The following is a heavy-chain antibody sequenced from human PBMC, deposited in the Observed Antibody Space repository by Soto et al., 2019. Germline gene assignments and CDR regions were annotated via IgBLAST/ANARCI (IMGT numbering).Heavy chain of an antibody. CDR1: GGSISSGGYY. J-gene: IGHJ3*02. V-gene: IGHV4-31*03. D-gene: IGHD3-3*01. CDR2: IYYSGST. CDR3: ARTIFTIFGVVTNDAFDI. Sequence: SETLSLTCTVSGGSISSGGYYWSWIRQHPGKGLEWIGYIYYSGSTYYNPSLKSRVTISVDTSKNQFSLKLSSVTAADTAVYYCARTIFTIFGVVTNDAFDIWGQGTMVTVSS.